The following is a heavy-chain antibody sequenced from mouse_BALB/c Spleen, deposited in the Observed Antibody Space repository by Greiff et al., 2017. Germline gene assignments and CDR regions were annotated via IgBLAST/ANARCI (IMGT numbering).Heavy chain of an antibody. CDR3: ARGAYGNSYSMDY. D-gene: IGHD2-1*01. CDR1: GFTFSSYA. CDR2: ISSGGSYT. V-gene: IGHV5-9-4*01. Sequence: EVKLVESGGGLVKPGGSLKLSCAASGFTFSSYAMSWVRQSPEKRLEWVAEISSGGSYTYYPDTVTGRFTISRDNAKNTLYLEMSSLRSEDTAMYYCARGAYGNSYSMDYWGQGTSVTVSS. J-gene: IGHJ4*01.